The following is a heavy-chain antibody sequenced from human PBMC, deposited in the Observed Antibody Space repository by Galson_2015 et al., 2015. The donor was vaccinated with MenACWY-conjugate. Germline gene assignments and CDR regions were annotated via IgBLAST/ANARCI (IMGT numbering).Heavy chain of an antibody. CDR3: ARLGGNYRTPSHFDY. J-gene: IGHJ4*02. Sequence: SLRLSCAASGFTFSTYWMHWVRQAPGKGLVWVSRINSDGRSTSYADSVKGRFTISRDTAKNTLYLQMNSLRAEDTAVYYCARLGGNYRTPSHFDYWGQGTQVTVSS. D-gene: IGHD1-26*01. V-gene: IGHV3-74*01. CDR1: GFTFSTYW. CDR2: INSDGRST.